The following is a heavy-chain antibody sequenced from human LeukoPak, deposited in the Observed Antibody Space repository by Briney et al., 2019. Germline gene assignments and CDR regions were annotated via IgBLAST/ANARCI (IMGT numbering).Heavy chain of an antibody. Sequence: GASVKVSCKASGGTFSSYAISWVRQAPGQGLEWMGGIIPIFGTANYAQKFQGRVTITADESTSTAYMELSSLRSEDTAVYYCARAVVAATPPYYYGMDVWGQGTTVTVSS. J-gene: IGHJ6*02. V-gene: IGHV1-69*13. D-gene: IGHD2-15*01. CDR1: GGTFSSYA. CDR2: IIPIFGTA. CDR3: ARAVVAATPPYYYGMDV.